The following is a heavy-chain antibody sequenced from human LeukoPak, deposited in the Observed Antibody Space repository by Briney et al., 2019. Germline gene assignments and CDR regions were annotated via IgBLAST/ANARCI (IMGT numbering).Heavy chain of an antibody. CDR3: ARGSRYCSSTSCSRDLYYFDY. D-gene: IGHD2-2*01. J-gene: IGHJ4*02. CDR2: INPNSGGT. Sequence: ASVKVSSKASGYTFTMYYIHWVRQAPGQGLEWMGWINPNSGGTNYAQKFQGRVTMTRDTSISTAYMELSRLRSDDTAVYYCARGSRYCSSTSCSRDLYYFDYWGQGTLVTVSS. V-gene: IGHV1-2*02. CDR1: GYTFTMYY.